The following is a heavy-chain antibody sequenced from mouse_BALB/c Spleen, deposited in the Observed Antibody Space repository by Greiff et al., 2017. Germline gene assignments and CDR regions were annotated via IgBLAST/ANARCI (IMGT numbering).Heavy chain of an antibody. Sequence: VKLQQSGAELMKPGASVKISCKATGYTFSSYWIEWVKQRPGHGLEWIGEILPGSGSTNYNEKFKGKATFTADTSSNTAYMQLSSLTSEDSAVYYCARPTTVVAPGYWGQGTTLTVSS. CDR2: ILPGSGST. D-gene: IGHD1-1*01. CDR3: ARPTTVVAPGY. J-gene: IGHJ2*01. CDR1: GYTFSSYW. V-gene: IGHV1-9*01.